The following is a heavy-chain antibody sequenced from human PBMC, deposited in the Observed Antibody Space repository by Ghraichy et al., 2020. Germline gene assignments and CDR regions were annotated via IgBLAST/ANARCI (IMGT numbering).Heavy chain of an antibody. CDR2: ISGSGGST. Sequence: GGSLRLSCAASGFTFSSYAMSWVRQAPGKGLEWVSAISGSGGSTYYADSVKGRFTISRDNSKNTLYLQMNSLRAEDTAVYYCAKVSFLSYYSGSYFDYWGQGTLVTVSS. D-gene: IGHD1-26*01. CDR3: AKVSFLSYYSGSYFDY. J-gene: IGHJ4*02. V-gene: IGHV3-23*01. CDR1: GFTFSSYA.